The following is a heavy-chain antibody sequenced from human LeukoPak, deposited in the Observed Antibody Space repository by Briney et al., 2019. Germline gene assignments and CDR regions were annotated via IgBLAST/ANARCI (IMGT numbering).Heavy chain of an antibody. D-gene: IGHD4-17*01. CDR3: ARETAIRGDYPFFDY. V-gene: IGHV4-59*01. CDR2: IYYSGST. Sequence: SETLSLTCTVSGGSIRSYYWIWIRQPPGKGLEWIGYIYYSGSTDYNPSLKSRVTISVATSKNQFSLRLSSVTAADTAVYYCARETAIRGDYPFFDYWGQGTLVTVSS. J-gene: IGHJ4*02. CDR1: GGSIRSYY.